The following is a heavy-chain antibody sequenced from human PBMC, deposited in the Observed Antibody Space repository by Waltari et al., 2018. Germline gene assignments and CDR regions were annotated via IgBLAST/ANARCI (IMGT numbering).Heavy chain of an antibody. J-gene: IGHJ4*02. D-gene: IGHD6-13*01. CDR2: INAGNGNT. CDR3: ARVGRAAAAGTFVRTRGHFDY. Sequence: QVQLVQSGAEVKKPGASVKVSCKASGYTFTSYAMHWVRQAPGHRLEWMGWINAGNGNTKYSQKFQGRVTITRDTSASTAYMELSSLRSEDTAVYYCARVGRAAAAGTFVRTRGHFDYWGQGTLVTVSS. CDR1: GYTFTSYA. V-gene: IGHV1-3*01.